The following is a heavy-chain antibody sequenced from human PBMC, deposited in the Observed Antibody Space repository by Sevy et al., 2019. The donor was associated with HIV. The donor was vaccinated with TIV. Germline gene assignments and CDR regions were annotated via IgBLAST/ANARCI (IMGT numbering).Heavy chain of an antibody. V-gene: IGHV3-23*01. Sequence: GGSLRLSCAASGFTFSSYAMSWVRQAPGKGLEWVSAISGSGGSTYYSDSVKGRFTISRDNSKNTLYLQMNSLRAEDTAVYYCARPGRRPNLLYFDYWGHGTLVTVSS. D-gene: IGHD2-21*01. CDR2: ISGSGGST. J-gene: IGHJ4*01. CDR1: GFTFSSYA. CDR3: ARPGRRPNLLYFDY.